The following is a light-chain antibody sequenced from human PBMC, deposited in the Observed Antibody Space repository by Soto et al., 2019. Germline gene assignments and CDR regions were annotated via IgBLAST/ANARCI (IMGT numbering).Light chain of an antibody. J-gene: IGKJ4*01. V-gene: IGKV1-39*01. CDR1: QSIGTS. CDR2: DAS. CDR3: QQSFSTPVT. Sequence: DIQMTQSTSSLSASVGDRVTITCRAGQSIGTSVNWYQQKAGKAPNLLIYDASNLLGGVPSRFSGSGSGTDFTLTVSSLQPEDFATYYCQQSFSTPVTFGGGTKVELK.